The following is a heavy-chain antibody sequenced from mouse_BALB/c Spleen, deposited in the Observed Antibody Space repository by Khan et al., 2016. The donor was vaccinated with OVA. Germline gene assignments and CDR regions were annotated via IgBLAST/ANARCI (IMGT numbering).Heavy chain of an antibody. CDR3: ARNSYRYDFTY. V-gene: IGHV2-4-1*01. D-gene: IGHD2-14*01. J-gene: IGHJ3*01. CDR1: GFSLTTYG. CDR2: IWSGGST. Sequence: QVQLKESGPGLVQPSQSLSITCTVSGFSLTTYGVHWVRQSPGKGLEWLGVIWSGGSTDYNAAFISRLSISKDNSKSQVFFKMNSLQADDTARYYCARNSYRYDFTYWGQGTRVTVSA.